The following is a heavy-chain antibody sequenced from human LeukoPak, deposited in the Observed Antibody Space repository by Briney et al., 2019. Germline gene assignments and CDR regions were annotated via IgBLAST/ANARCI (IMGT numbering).Heavy chain of an antibody. J-gene: IGHJ4*02. Sequence: SQTLSLTCTVSGGSISSGGYYWSWIRQHPGKGLEWIGRIYTSGSTNYNPSLKSRVTISVDTSKNQFSLKLSSVTAADTAVYYCARDGYNLDYFDYWGQGTLVTVSS. D-gene: IGHD5-24*01. CDR2: IYTSGST. CDR3: ARDGYNLDYFDY. V-gene: IGHV4-61*02. CDR1: GGSISSGGYY.